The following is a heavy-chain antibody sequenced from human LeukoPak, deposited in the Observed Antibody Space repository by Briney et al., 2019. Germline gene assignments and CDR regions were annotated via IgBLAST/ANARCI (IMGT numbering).Heavy chain of an antibody. D-gene: IGHD5-18*01. J-gene: IGHJ5*02. CDR2: LYHSGSA. CDR3: ARNLGYSGSHWFDP. CDR1: GGSVNSGTYY. V-gene: IGHV4-61*01. Sequence: SETLSLTCTVSGGSVNSGTYYWSWIRQPPGKGLEWIGYLYHSGSANYNPSLKSRVTISVDTSKNQFYLKLSSMTAADTAFYYCARNLGYSGSHWFDPWGQGTLVTVSS.